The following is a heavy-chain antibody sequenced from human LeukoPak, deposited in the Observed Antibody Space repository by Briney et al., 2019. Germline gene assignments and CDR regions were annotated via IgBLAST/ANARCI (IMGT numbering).Heavy chain of an antibody. CDR3: AKARNDYYDSSGYY. CDR1: GFTFSSYA. Sequence: GGSLRLSCAASGFTFSSYAMSWVRPAPGKGLEWVSAISGSGGSTYYADSVKGRFTISRDNSKNTLYLQMNSLRAEDTAVYYCAKARNDYYDSSGYYWGQGTLVTVSS. V-gene: IGHV3-23*01. CDR2: ISGSGGST. D-gene: IGHD3-22*01. J-gene: IGHJ4*02.